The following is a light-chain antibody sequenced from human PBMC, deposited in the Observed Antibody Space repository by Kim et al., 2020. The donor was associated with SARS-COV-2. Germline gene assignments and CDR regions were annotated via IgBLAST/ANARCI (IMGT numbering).Light chain of an antibody. J-gene: IGLJ3*02. CDR2: GKN. Sequence: SSELTQDPAVSVALGQTVRVTCQGDSLKTYYATWYQHKPGQAPVLVIFGKNNRPSGIPDRFSGSGSGDTASLTITGAQAEDEADYYCSSRDSSGNRLVFGGGTQLTVL. CDR3: SSRDSSGNRLV. CDR1: SLKTYY. V-gene: IGLV3-19*01.